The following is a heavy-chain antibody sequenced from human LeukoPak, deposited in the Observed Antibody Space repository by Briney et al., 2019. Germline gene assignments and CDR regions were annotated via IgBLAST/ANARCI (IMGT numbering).Heavy chain of an antibody. CDR2: IASDGSST. D-gene: IGHD4-23*01. J-gene: IGHJ4*02. CDR1: GFTFSSYW. Sequence: GGSLRLSCAASGFTFSSYWMKWVRQAPGKGLVWVSRIASDGSSTTYADSVKGRFSISRDNAKNTLYLQMNSLRVEDTAVYYCARGRPHGNDYWGQGTLVTVSS. CDR3: ARGRPHGNDY. V-gene: IGHV3-74*01.